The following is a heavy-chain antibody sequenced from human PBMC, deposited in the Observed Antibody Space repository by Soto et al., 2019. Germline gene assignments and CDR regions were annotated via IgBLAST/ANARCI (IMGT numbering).Heavy chain of an antibody. V-gene: IGHV1-69*13. CDR3: AREGDITMVRGVIKNDAFDI. D-gene: IGHD3-10*01. CDR2: IIPIFGTA. Sequence: SVKVSCKASGGTFSSYAISWVRQAPGQGLEWMGGIIPIFGTANYAQKFQGRVTITADESTSTAYMELSSLRSEDTAVYYCAREGDITMVRGVIKNDAFDIWGQGTMVTVS. J-gene: IGHJ3*02. CDR1: GGTFSSYA.